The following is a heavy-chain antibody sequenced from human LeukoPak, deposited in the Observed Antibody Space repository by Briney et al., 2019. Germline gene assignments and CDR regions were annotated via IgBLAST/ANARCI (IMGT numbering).Heavy chain of an antibody. D-gene: IGHD4-17*01. CDR2: ISGSGGST. CDR3: ARSGPYDGDDHFDY. Sequence: GGSLRLSCAASGGTFSSYAMSWVRKAPGQGLEWVSAISGSGGSTYYADSVKGRFTISRDNSKNTQYLQMNSLRAEDTAVFHCARSGPYDGDDHFDYWGQGTLVTVSS. V-gene: IGHV3-23*01. CDR1: GGTFSSYA. J-gene: IGHJ4*02.